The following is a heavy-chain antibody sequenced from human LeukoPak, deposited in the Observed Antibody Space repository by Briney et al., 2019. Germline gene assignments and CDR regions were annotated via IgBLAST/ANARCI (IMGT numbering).Heavy chain of an antibody. CDR1: GGTFSSYA. CDR2: IIPIFGTA. D-gene: IGHD6-19*01. V-gene: IGHV1-69*13. J-gene: IGHJ4*02. CDR3: AGEHSSFLYYFDY. Sequence: SVKVSCKASGGTFSSYAISWVRQAPGQGLEWMGGIIPIFGTANYAQKFQGRVTITADESTSTAYMELSSLRSEDTAVYYCAGEHSSFLYYFDYWGQGTLVTVSS.